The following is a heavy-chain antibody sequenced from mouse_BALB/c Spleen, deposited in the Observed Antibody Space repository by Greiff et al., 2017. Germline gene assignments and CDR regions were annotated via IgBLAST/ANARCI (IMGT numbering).Heavy chain of an antibody. Sequence: DVKLVESGGGLVQPGGSRKLSCAASGFTFSSFGMHWVRQAPEKGLEWVAYISSGSSTIYYADTVKGRFTISRDNPKNTLFLQMTSLRSEDTAMYYCARSGRYDGYAMDYWGQGTSVTVSS. D-gene: IGHD2-14*01. CDR2: ISSGSSTI. J-gene: IGHJ4*01. CDR1: GFTFSSFG. CDR3: ARSGRYDGYAMDY. V-gene: IGHV5-17*02.